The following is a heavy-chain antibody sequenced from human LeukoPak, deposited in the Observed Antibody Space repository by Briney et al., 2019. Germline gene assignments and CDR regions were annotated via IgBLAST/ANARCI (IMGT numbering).Heavy chain of an antibody. J-gene: IGHJ5*02. Sequence: SETLSLTCAVSGYSITSGFSWGWTRKPPGKGREWIGTIYHSGPTDYKSPLESRLTISMDTSKNLFSLRLTSVTAADTAVYYCAREGAVPGIDPWGQGTLVTVSS. CDR1: GYSITSGFS. CDR3: AREGAVPGIDP. D-gene: IGHD3-16*01. V-gene: IGHV4-38-2*02. CDR2: IYHSGPT.